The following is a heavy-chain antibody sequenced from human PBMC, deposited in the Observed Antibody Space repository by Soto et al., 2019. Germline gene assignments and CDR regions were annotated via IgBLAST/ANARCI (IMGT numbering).Heavy chain of an antibody. CDR2: ISGYNGHT. V-gene: IGHV1-18*01. CDR3: SREGEMPYYYYGLDV. D-gene: IGHD3-16*01. Sequence: QVQLVQSGAEVRKPGASVKVSCKASGYTFTTYGISWVRQAPGQGLEWMGWISGYNGHTKYAQKFQGRVTMTTDTSANTVYKDMRRLRTEETAVYYCSREGEMPYYYYGLDVWGQGTTVTVSS. J-gene: IGHJ6*02. CDR1: GYTFTTYG.